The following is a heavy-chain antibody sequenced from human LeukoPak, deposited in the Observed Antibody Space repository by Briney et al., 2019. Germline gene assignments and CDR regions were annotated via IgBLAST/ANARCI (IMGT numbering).Heavy chain of an antibody. V-gene: IGHV3-7*02. Sequence: GGSLRLSCAASGFTFNTYWINWVRQAPGKGLEWLASINQDGSEKYYVDSVKGRFTISRDNAKNSLYLQMSSLRADDTAVYYCARVGVIATAGTFDFWGQGTLVTVSS. CDR3: ARVGVIATAGTFDF. D-gene: IGHD6-13*01. J-gene: IGHJ4*02. CDR2: INQDGSEK. CDR1: GFTFNTYW.